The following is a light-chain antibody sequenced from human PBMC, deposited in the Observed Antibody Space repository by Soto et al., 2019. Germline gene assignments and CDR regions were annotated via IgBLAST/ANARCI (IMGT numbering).Light chain of an antibody. CDR3: QQYSKWPIT. V-gene: IGKV3-15*01. Sequence: EIVMTQSPATLSVSPGERATLSCRASQSVGDNLAWYQRQPGQPPRLLIYGASTRATGIPLRFSGSGSGTDFTLTISSLQSEDFAVYYCQQYSKWPITFGQGTRLEIK. CDR1: QSVGDN. CDR2: GAS. J-gene: IGKJ5*01.